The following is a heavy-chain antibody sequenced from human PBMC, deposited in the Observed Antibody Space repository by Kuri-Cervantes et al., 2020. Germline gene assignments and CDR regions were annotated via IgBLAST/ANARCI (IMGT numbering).Heavy chain of an antibody. D-gene: IGHD3-10*01. J-gene: IGHJ6*02. CDR1: GFTFDDYA. CDR2: ISWNSGSI. Sequence: SLKISCAASGFTFDDYAMHWVRQAPGKGLEWVAGISWNSGSIGYADSVKGRFTISRDNAKNSLHLQMNSLRAEDTAVYYCARARWFGELFHQKSYGMDVWGQGTTVTVSS. CDR3: ARARWFGELFHQKSYGMDV. V-gene: IGHV3-9*01.